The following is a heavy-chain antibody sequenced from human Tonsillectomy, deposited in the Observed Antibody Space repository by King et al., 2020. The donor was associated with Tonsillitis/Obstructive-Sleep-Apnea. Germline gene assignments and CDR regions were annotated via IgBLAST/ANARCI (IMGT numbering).Heavy chain of an antibody. J-gene: IGHJ4*02. CDR2: IWDDGSNK. CDR3: AREGGYCSGGSCYDYYFDY. V-gene: IGHV3-33*01. D-gene: IGHD2-15*01. Sequence: QLVQSGGGVVQPGRSLRLSCAASGFTFSSYGMHWVRQAPGKGLEWGAVIWDDGSNKYYADSVVGRLTISRDNSKKMLYLQMNSLRAEDTAVYYCAREGGYCSGGSCYDYYFDYWGQGTLVTVSS. CDR1: GFTFSSYG.